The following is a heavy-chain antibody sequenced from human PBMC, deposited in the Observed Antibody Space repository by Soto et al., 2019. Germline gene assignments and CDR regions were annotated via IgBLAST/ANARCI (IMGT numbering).Heavy chain of an antibody. CDR2: ITPILGIA. CDR1: GGTFSSYT. J-gene: IGHJ4*02. Sequence: QVQLVQSGAEVKKPGSSVKVSCKASGGTFSSYTISWVRQAPGQGLEWMGRITPILGIANYAQKFQGRVTITADKSTSTAYMELSSLRSEDTAVYYCARDSGYDSPYYFDYWGQGILVTVSS. D-gene: IGHD5-12*01. V-gene: IGHV1-69*08. CDR3: ARDSGYDSPYYFDY.